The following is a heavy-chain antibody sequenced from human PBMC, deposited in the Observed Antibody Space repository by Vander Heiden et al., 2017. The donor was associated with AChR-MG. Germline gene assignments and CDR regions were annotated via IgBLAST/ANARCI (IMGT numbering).Heavy chain of an antibody. CDR3: AKTSVDIVAAHFDL. J-gene: IGHJ2*01. V-gene: IGHV3-23*01. CDR2: ISCSGCST. D-gene: IGHD5-12*01. Sequence: EVQLLESGGGLVQPGGSLRLSCAASGFTFSSYAMSWVRPPPGKGLEWVSAISCSGCSTYYADSVKGRFTISRDNSKNTLYLQMNSLRAEDTAVYYCAKTSVDIVAAHFDLWGRGTLVTVSS. CDR1: GFTFSSYA.